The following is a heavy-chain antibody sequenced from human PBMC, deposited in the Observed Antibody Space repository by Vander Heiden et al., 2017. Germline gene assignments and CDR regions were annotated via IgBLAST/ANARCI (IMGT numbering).Heavy chain of an antibody. CDR3: AKTSCSNPNCFGWFGP. D-gene: IGHD2-2*01. J-gene: IGHJ5*02. Sequence: EVQLLDSGGGLVQPGGSLRLSCAASGFTFSSYAMSWVRQAPGKGLEWVSSITSSGSSTYYADSVKGRFAISRDNSKNTLFLQMNSLRAEDTAVYYCAKTSCSNPNCFGWFGPWGQGTLVTVSS. V-gene: IGHV3-23*01. CDR1: GFTFSSYA. CDR2: ITSSGSST.